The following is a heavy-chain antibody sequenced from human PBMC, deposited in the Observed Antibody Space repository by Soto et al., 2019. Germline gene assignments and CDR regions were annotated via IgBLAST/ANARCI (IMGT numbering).Heavy chain of an antibody. CDR1: GFSFSDAW. V-gene: IGHV3-15*01. Sequence: GGSLRLSCAASGFSFSDAWMTWVRQGPEKGLEWVGRIKSKTDGETTDYAAPVKGRFTISRDDSENTVYLQINSLKTEDTAVYYCTTSDSAWDYYGMDVWGQGTTVTVSS. J-gene: IGHJ6*02. D-gene: IGHD6-19*01. CDR3: TTSDSAWDYYGMDV. CDR2: IKSKTDGETT.